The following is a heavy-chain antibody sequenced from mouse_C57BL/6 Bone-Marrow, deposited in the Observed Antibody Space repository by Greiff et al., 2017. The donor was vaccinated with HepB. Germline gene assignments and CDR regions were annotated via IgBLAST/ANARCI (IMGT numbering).Heavy chain of an antibody. Sequence: VKLQQPGAELVKPGASVKLSCKASGYTFTSYWMHWVKQRPGQGLEWIGMIHPNSGSTNYNEKFKSKATLTVDKSSSTAYMQLSSLTSEDSAVYYCARWTGYYFDYWGQGTTLTVSS. D-gene: IGHD4-1*01. V-gene: IGHV1-64*01. CDR3: ARWTGYYFDY. CDR2: IHPNSGST. CDR1: GYTFTSYW. J-gene: IGHJ2*01.